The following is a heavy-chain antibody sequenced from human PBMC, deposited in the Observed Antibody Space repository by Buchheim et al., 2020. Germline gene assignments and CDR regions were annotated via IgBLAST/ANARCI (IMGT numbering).Heavy chain of an antibody. J-gene: IGHJ5*02. CDR1: GGSFSGYY. Sequence: QVQLQQWGAGLLKPSETLSLTCAVYGGSFSGYYWSWIRQPPGKGLEWIGEINHSGSTNYNPSLKSRVTISVDTSKNQSSLNLSAVTAADTAVYYCARGRGDYPVRWFDPWGQGTL. D-gene: IGHD4-17*01. CDR2: INHSGST. CDR3: ARGRGDYPVRWFDP. V-gene: IGHV4-34*01.